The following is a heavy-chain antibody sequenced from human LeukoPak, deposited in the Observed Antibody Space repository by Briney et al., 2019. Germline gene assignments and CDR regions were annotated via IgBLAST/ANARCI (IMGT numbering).Heavy chain of an antibody. J-gene: IGHJ4*02. CDR1: GFTFSSYG. V-gene: IGHV3-30*02. CDR3: AKDRYRYSGSYSFDY. CDR2: IRYDGSNK. Sequence: GGSLRLSCAASGFTFSSYGMHWVRQAPGKGLEWVAFIRYDGSNKYYADSVKGRFTISRDNSKNTLYLQMNSLRAEDTAVYYCAKDRYRYSGSYSFDYWGQGTLVTVSS. D-gene: IGHD1-26*01.